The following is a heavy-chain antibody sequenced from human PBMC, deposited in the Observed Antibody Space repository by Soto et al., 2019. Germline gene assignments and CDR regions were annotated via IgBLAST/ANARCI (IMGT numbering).Heavy chain of an antibody. J-gene: IGHJ4*02. Sequence: GGSLRLSCAASGFTFSSYGMHWVRQAPGKGLEWVAVIWYDGSNKYYADSVKGRFTISRDNSKNTLYLQMNSLRAEDTAVYYCARDKYSLRYYFDYWGQGTLVTVSS. D-gene: IGHD6-6*01. CDR3: ARDKYSLRYYFDY. CDR2: IWYDGSNK. CDR1: GFTFSSYG. V-gene: IGHV3-33*01.